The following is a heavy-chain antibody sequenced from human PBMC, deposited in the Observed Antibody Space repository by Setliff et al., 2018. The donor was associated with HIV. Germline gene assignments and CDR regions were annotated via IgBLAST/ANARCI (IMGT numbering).Heavy chain of an antibody. J-gene: IGHJ6*02. CDR2: IYYTGST. Sequence: TSETLSLTCTVSGGSISSGAYYWSWIRQHPGKGLEWIGYIYYTGSTYYHPSLKSRVLISVDTSNNQFSLRLSSVTAADTAVYYCARDLSPYGSGDPYYYYGMDVWGQGTTVTVSS. D-gene: IGHD3-10*01. V-gene: IGHV4-31*03. CDR3: ARDLSPYGSGDPYYYYGMDV. CDR1: GGSISSGAYY.